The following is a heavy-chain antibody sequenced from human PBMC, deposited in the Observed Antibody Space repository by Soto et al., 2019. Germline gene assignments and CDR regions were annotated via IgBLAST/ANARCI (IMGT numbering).Heavy chain of an antibody. J-gene: IGHJ2*01. Sequence: QVHLVQSGAEVKEPGASEKLSCKASGYTFTSNYLYWVRQAPGQGLEWMGMINPSHSTTTYARNFQGRVTMTRDTSTSTIDMEVTRLRSEDTAVYYCVRGSSNWLWYFDLWGRGTLVTVSS. CDR2: INPSHSTT. D-gene: IGHD6-13*01. CDR3: VRGSSNWLWYFDL. CDR1: GYTFTSNY. V-gene: IGHV1-46*03.